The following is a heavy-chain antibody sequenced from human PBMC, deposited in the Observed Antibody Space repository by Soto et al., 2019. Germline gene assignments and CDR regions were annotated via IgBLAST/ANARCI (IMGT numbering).Heavy chain of an antibody. D-gene: IGHD5-12*01. CDR3: ARSRGYDVFDY. Sequence: QVQLQESGPGLVKPSETLSLTCTVSGSSISSYYWSWIRQPPGKGLEWIAYIYYSGNTTNYNPSLKRRVTMSVDTAKSQFSLQLSSVTAADTAVYYCARSRGYDVFDYWGQGTLVTVSS. CDR2: IYYSGNTT. V-gene: IGHV4-59*08. CDR1: GSSISSYY. J-gene: IGHJ4*02.